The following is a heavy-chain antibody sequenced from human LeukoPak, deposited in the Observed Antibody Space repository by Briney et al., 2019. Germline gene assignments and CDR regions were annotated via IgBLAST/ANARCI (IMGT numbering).Heavy chain of an antibody. Sequence: TSETLSLTCAVYGGSFSGYYWSWIRQPPGKGLEWIGEINHSGSTNYNPSLKSRVTISVDTSKNQFSLKLSSVTAADTAVYYCSIFIAVAGTGFDYWGQGTLVTVSS. CDR1: GGSFSGYY. CDR2: INHSGST. CDR3: SIFIAVAGTGFDY. V-gene: IGHV4-34*01. J-gene: IGHJ4*02. D-gene: IGHD6-19*01.